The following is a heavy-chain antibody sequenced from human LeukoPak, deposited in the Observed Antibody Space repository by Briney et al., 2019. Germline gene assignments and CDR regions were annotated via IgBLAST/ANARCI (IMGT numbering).Heavy chain of an antibody. V-gene: IGHV3-23*01. CDR2: IRSNGDTT. CDR1: GFTFSSLA. J-gene: IGHJ4*02. Sequence: SGGSLRLSCTASGFTFSSLAMTWVRQAPGKGLEWVSTIRSNGDTTYNADSVKGRFTISRDNSKNTLYLELNSLRVEDTATFYCAKGQELDDGVFDSWGQGTVVTVSS. CDR3: AKGQELDDGVFDS. D-gene: IGHD1-1*01.